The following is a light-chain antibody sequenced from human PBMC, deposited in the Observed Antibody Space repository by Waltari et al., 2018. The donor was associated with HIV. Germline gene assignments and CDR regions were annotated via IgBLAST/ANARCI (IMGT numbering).Light chain of an antibody. CDR1: SGSVSGRSS. CDR3: VLYVGSGIWV. Sequence: QTVVTQESSLSVFPGGTVTLTCGLSSGSVSGRSSPRWYQQTPGQAPRTLIHNTNTRSSGVPDRFSGSILGNKAALTISGAQADDECDYHCVLYVGSGIWVFGGGTKLTVL. V-gene: IGLV8-61*01. CDR2: NTN. J-gene: IGLJ3*02.